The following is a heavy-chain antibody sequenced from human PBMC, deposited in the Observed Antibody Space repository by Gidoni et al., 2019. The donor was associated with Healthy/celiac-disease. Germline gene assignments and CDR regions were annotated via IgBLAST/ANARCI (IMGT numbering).Heavy chain of an antibody. V-gene: IGHV3-30*18. D-gene: IGHD6-13*01. CDR2: ISYDGSNK. CDR1: GFTFSSYG. Sequence: QVQLVESGGGVVQPGRSLRLSCAASGFTFSSYGMHWVRQAPGKGLEGVAVISYDGSNKYYADSVKGRFTISRDNSKNTLYLQMNSLRAEDTAVYYCAKGDSSSWGYYYYGMDVWGQGTTVTVS. J-gene: IGHJ6*02. CDR3: AKGDSSSWGYYYYGMDV.